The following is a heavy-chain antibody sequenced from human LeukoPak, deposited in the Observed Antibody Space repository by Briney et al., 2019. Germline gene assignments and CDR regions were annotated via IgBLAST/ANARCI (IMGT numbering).Heavy chain of an antibody. CDR1: GFTFSSYA. J-gene: IGHJ4*02. Sequence: QPGGSLRLSCAASGFTFSSYAMHWVRQAPGKGLEWVAVISYDGSNKYYADSVKGRFTISRDNSKNTLYLQMNSLRAEDTAVYYCARALHYYDSSSYWGQGTLVTVSS. D-gene: IGHD3-22*01. CDR3: ARALHYYDSSSY. V-gene: IGHV3-30-3*01. CDR2: ISYDGSNK.